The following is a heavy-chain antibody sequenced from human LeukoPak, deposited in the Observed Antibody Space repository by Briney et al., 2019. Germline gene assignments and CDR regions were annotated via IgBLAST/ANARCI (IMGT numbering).Heavy chain of an antibody. V-gene: IGHV5-51*01. Sequence: GESLKISCKHSEYSFPNYCIGWVRQMPGKGLEWMGIIYPDDSDTRYSPSFQGQVTISADKSISTAYLQWSSLKASDTAMYYCARTRGISGYSYGSFDYWGQGTLVTVSS. CDR2: IYPDDSDT. J-gene: IGHJ4*02. CDR1: EYSFPNYC. CDR3: ARTRGISGYSYGSFDY. D-gene: IGHD5-18*01.